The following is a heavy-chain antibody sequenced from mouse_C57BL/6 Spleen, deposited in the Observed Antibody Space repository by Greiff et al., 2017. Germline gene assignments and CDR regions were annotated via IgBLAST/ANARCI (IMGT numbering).Heavy chain of an antibody. V-gene: IGHV3-6*01. Sequence: VQLVESGPGLVKPSQSLSLTCSVTGYSITSGYYWNWIRQFPGNKLEWMGYISYDGSNNYNPSLKNRISITRDTSKNQFFLKLNSVTTEDTATYYCARDDTTVLDYWGQGTTLTVSS. D-gene: IGHD1-1*01. CDR2: ISYDGSN. CDR1: GYSITSGYY. J-gene: IGHJ2*01. CDR3: ARDDTTVLDY.